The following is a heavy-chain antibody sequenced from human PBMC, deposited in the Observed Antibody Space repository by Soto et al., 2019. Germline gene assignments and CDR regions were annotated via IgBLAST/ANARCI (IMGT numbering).Heavy chain of an antibody. D-gene: IGHD3-16*02. CDR2: ISAYNGNT. CDR3: ARITGNDYIWWSYRYHYYLMDV. V-gene: IGHV1-18*01. CDR1: GYTFTSYG. Sequence: ASVKVSCKASGYTFTSYGISWVRQAPGQGLEWMGWISAYNGNTNYAQKLQGRVTMTTDTSTSTAYMELRSLRSDDTAVYYCARITGNDYIWWSYRYHYYLMDVWGKRTTVTVSS. J-gene: IGHJ6*03.